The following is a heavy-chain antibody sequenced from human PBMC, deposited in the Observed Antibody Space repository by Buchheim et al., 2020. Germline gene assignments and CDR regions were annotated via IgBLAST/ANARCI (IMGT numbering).Heavy chain of an antibody. J-gene: IGHJ4*02. CDR2: LNGDGSTT. CDR1: GFTFSSYW. Sequence: EVQLVESGGGLVQPGGSLRLSCAASGFTFSSYWMVWVRQAPGKGLLYVSDLNGDGSTTRYADSVRGRFTISRDNAKNTLYLQMTSLRVEDTAVYHCVRDKDRSLDYWGQGTL. CDR3: VRDKDRSLDY. V-gene: IGHV3-74*01.